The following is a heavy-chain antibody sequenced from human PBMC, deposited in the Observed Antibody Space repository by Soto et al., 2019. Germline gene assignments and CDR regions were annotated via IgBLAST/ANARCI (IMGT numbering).Heavy chain of an antibody. CDR3: ASGVGGYSSSWYSAFHGYIY. Sequence: QVHLVESGGGVVQPGRSLRLSCAASGFTFSSYGMHWVRQAPGKGLEWVAVISYDRSNKFYADSVKGRFTISRDNSKNTLYLQMSSLRAEDTAVYYCASGVGGYSSSWYSAFHGYIYWGQGTLVTVSS. V-gene: IGHV3-30*03. CDR1: GFTFSSYG. CDR2: ISYDRSNK. J-gene: IGHJ4*02. D-gene: IGHD6-13*01.